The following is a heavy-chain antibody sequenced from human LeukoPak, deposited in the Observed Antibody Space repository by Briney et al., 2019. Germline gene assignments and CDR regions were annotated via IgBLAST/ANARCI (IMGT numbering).Heavy chain of an antibody. D-gene: IGHD5-18*01. CDR1: VFTFSHYN. CDR2: IRSNGRTI. J-gene: IGHJ5*02. CDR3: ATDLIVTNH. Sequence: GGSLRLSCAASVFTFSHYNMNWVRQAPGNGLEGDSYIRSNGRTIHYADSVKGRFTISRDNAKNSLYLQMNSLRDEDTAVYYCATDLIVTNHWGQGTLVSVPS. V-gene: IGHV3-48*02.